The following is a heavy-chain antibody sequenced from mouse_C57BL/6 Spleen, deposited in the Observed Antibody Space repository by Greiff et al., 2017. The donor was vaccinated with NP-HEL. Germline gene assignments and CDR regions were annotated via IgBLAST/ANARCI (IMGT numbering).Heavy chain of an antibody. CDR2: IYPGDGDT. J-gene: IGHJ1*03. D-gene: IGHD4-1*01. CDR1: GYAFSSSW. CDR3: ARSSLTHWYFDV. Sequence: QVQLQQSGPELVKPGASVKISCKASGYAFSSSWMNWVKQRPGKGLEWIGRIYPGDGDTNYNGKFKGKATLTADKSSSTAYMQLSSLTSEDSAVYFCARSSLTHWYFDVWGTGTTVTVSS. V-gene: IGHV1-82*01.